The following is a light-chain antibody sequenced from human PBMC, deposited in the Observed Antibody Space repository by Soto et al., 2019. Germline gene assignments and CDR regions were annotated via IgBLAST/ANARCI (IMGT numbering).Light chain of an antibody. J-gene: IGKJ4*01. Sequence: DIQLTQSPSFLSASVGDRVTITCRASQDISNYLAWYQQKPGTAPNLLIYAASTLQSGVPSRFSGGGSGTECSLTISSLQPEDFATYYCQQLNDYPLTFGGGTKVEIK. V-gene: IGKV1-9*01. CDR1: QDISNY. CDR3: QQLNDYPLT. CDR2: AAS.